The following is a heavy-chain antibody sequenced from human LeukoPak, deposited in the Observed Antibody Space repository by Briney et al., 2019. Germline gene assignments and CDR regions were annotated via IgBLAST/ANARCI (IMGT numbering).Heavy chain of an antibody. CDR1: GYTFTSYA. CDR3: AREPGRSYYDSSGYYYDY. D-gene: IGHD3-22*01. Sequence: ASVKVSCKASGYTFTSYAMHWVRQAPGQRLEWMGWINAGNGNTKYSQKFQGRVTITRDTSASTAYMELSSLRSEDTAVYYCAREPGRSYYDSSGYYYDYWGQGTLVTVSS. V-gene: IGHV1-3*01. J-gene: IGHJ4*02. CDR2: INAGNGNT.